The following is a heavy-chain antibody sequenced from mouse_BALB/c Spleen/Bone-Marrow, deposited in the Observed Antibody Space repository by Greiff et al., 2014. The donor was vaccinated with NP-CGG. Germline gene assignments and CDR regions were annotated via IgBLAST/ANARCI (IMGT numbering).Heavy chain of an antibody. V-gene: IGHV7-3*02. CDR1: GFTFTDYY. CDR3: ARDRNYDINWYFDV. CDR2: IRNKANGYTT. D-gene: IGHD1-1*01. J-gene: IGHJ1*01. Sequence: EVKLMESGGGLVQPGGSLRLSCATSGFTFTDYYMSWVRQPPGKALEWLVFIRNKANGYTTEYSASVKGRFTISRDNSQSILYLQMNILRTEDSATYYCARDRNYDINWYFDVWGAGTTVTVSS.